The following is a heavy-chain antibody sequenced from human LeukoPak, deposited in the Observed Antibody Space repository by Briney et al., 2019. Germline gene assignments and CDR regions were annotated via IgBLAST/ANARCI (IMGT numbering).Heavy chain of an antibody. Sequence: GGSLRLSCVASGITFSNYAVSWVRQAPEKGLDWVSVISGSAHKIRYADSVKGRFTISRDNSENIVYLQMNNLRVEDTAVYYCTTDLKESGSDTTTGFQYWGQGTLVTVSS. CDR2: ISGSAHKI. CDR3: TTDLKESGSDTTTGFQY. D-gene: IGHD1-26*01. V-gene: IGHV3-23*01. J-gene: IGHJ4*02. CDR1: GITFSNYA.